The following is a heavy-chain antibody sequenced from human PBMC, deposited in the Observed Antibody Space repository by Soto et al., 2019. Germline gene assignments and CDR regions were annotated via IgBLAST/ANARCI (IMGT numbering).Heavy chain of an antibody. CDR3: AKGVVAAAGKRGYYFDY. V-gene: IGHV3-23*01. J-gene: IGHJ4*02. Sequence: GESLKISCAASGFTFSSYAMSWVRQAPGKGLEWVSAISGSGGSTYYADSVKGRFTISRGNSKNTLYLQMNSLRAEDTAVYYCAKGVVAAAGKRGYYFDYWGQGTLVTVSS. CDR2: ISGSGGST. CDR1: GFTFSSYA. D-gene: IGHD6-13*01.